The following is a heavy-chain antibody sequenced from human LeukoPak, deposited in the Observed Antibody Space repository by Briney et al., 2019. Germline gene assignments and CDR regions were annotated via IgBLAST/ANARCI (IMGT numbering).Heavy chain of an antibody. D-gene: IGHD3-10*01. CDR3: ARHMSVSYDAFDL. CDR1: GGSISSGSYY. V-gene: IGHV4-61*02. Sequence: ASETLSLTCTVSGGSISSGSYYWSWIRQPAGKGLEWIGRIYTSGSTNYNPSLESRVTISVDTSKTQFSLTVTSVTAADTAVYYCARHMSVSYDAFDLWGRGTTVTVSS. CDR2: IYTSGST. J-gene: IGHJ3*01.